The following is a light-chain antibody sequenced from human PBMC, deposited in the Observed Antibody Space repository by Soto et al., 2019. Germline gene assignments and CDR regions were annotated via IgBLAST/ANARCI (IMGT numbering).Light chain of an antibody. Sequence: QSVLTQPPSVSGAPGQRVTSSCTGSSSNIGANYDVHWYQQRPGTAPKLLIFGNSNRPSGVPDRFSGSKSGTSASLAITGLQAADEGDYYCQSYDSTLSARYVFGTGTKLTVL. J-gene: IGLJ1*01. V-gene: IGLV1-40*01. CDR3: QSYDSTLSARYV. CDR1: SSNIGANYD. CDR2: GNS.